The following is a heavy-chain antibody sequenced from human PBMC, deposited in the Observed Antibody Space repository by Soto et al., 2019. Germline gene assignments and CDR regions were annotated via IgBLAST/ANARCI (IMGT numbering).Heavy chain of an antibody. CDR2: INPSGGST. J-gene: IGHJ6*02. V-gene: IGHV1-46*01. D-gene: IGHD3-10*01. CDR1: GYTFTSYY. CDR3: ARDRMEVSYGSPYYYYGMDV. Sequence: GASVKVSCKASGYTFTSYYMHWVRQAPGQGLEWMGIINPSGGSTSYAQKFQGRVTMTRDTSTSTVYMELSSLRSEDTAVYYCARDRMEVSYGSPYYYYGMDVWGQGTTVTVSS.